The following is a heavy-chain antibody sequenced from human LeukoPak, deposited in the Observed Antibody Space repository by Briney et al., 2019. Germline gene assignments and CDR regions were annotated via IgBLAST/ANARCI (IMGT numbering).Heavy chain of an antibody. CDR3: ARDSIAVAGTIDY. D-gene: IGHD6-19*01. Sequence: TGGSLRLSCAASGFTFSSYAMHWVRQAPGKGLGYGSAISSNGGSTYYANSVKGRFTISRDNSKNTLYLQMGSLRAEDMAVYYCARDSIAVAGTIDYWGQGTLVTVSS. J-gene: IGHJ4*02. CDR2: ISSNGGST. CDR1: GFTFSSYA. V-gene: IGHV3-64*01.